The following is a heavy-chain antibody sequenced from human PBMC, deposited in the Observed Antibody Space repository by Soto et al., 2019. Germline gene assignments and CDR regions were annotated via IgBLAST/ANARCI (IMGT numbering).Heavy chain of an antibody. D-gene: IGHD4-17*01. CDR3: ATWVDYGDFEGFDF. CDR2: VDPNGGGS. Sequence: GASVKVSCKTSGYSFTDYKLHWMRQAPGQGLEWMGWVDPNGGGSNSAQKFQGSVTMTWDTSITTAYLDLTRLTTNDTATYFCATWVDYGDFEGFDFWGQGTLVTVS. V-gene: IGHV1-2*04. CDR1: GYSFTDYK. J-gene: IGHJ4*02.